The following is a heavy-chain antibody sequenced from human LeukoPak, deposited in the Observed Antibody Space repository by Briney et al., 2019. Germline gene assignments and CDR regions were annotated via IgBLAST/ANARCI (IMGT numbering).Heavy chain of an antibody. CDR3: ARDGTDYGDYVGDY. CDR1: GFTFSSYW. J-gene: IGHJ4*02. V-gene: IGHV3-74*01. CDR2: INTDGSST. D-gene: IGHD4-17*01. Sequence: GGSLRLSCTASGFTFSSYWMHWVRQAPGKGLVWVSRINTDGSSTSYADSVKGRFTISRDNAKNTLYLQMNSLRAEDTAVYYCARDGTDYGDYVGDYWGQGTLVTVSS.